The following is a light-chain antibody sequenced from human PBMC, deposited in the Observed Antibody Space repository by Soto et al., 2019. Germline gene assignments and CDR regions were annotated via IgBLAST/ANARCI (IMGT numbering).Light chain of an antibody. V-gene: IGKV1-5*03. Sequence: DIQMTQSPSTLSASVGDRVTITCRASQSISSWLAWYQQRPGKAPKLLLYKASSLESGVPSRFSGRGSGTEFTLTISGLQPDDFAIYHCQQYDSYPRTFGQGTKVEI. CDR3: QQYDSYPRT. J-gene: IGKJ1*01. CDR1: QSISSW. CDR2: KAS.